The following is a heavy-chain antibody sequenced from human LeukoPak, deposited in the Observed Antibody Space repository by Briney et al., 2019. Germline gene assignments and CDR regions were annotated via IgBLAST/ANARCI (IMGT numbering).Heavy chain of an antibody. D-gene: IGHD2-21*02. V-gene: IGHV1-46*01. CDR3: ARTQDVTYYYYYMDV. CDR1: GYTFTGYF. CDR2: INPSDGST. Sequence: GASVKVSCKASGYTFTGYFIHLVRQAPGQGFEWMAIINPSDGSTTNSQKFQGRVTMTRDTSTSTAYMELRSLRSDDTAVYYCARTQDVTYYYYYMDVWGKGTTVTVSS. J-gene: IGHJ6*03.